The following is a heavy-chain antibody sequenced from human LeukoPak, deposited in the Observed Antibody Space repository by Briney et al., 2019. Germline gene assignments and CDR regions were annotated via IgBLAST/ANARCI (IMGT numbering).Heavy chain of an antibody. CDR1: GYTFTSYY. V-gene: IGHV1-46*01. J-gene: IGHJ3*02. CDR3: ATADAFDI. CDR2: INHSGGST. Sequence: ASVKVSCKASGYTFTSYYMHWVRQAPGQGLEWMGLINHSGGSTNYAQKFQGRVTITRDTSTSTVYMELSSLRSEDTAVYYCATADAFDIWGQGTMVTVSS.